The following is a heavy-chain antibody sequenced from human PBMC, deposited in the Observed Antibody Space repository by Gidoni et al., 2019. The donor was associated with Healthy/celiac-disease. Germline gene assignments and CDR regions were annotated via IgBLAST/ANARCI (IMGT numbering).Heavy chain of an antibody. D-gene: IGHD1-26*01. CDR3: ARRRSGFRTHDAFDI. CDR1: GFTFSSYA. CDR2: ISYDGSNK. V-gene: IGHV3-30*01. Sequence: QVQLVESGGGVVQPGRSLRLSCAASGFTFSSYAMHWVRQATGKGLEWVAVISYDGSNKYYADSVKGRFTISRDNSKNTLYLQMNSLRAEDTAVYYCARRRSGFRTHDAFDIWGQGTMVTVSS. J-gene: IGHJ3*02.